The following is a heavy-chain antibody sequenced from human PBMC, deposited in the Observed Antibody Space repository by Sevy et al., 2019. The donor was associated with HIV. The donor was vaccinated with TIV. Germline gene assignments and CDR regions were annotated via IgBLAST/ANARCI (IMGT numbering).Heavy chain of an antibody. CDR2: ISSGGSTK. J-gene: IGHJ4*02. CDR3: ARVRYNYGSYYFDY. CDR1: TFTFSDYY. Sequence: GGSLRLSYVASTFTFSDYYMTWIRQAPGKGLESVSYISSGGSTKYYADSVKGRFTISRDNVKNSLYLQMNSLRADDTAVYYCARVRYNYGSYYFDYWGQGTLVTVSS. D-gene: IGHD5-18*01. V-gene: IGHV3-11*01.